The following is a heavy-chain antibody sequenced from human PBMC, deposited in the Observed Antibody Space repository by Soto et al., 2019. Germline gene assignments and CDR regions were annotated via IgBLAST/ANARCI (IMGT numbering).Heavy chain of an antibody. V-gene: IGHV6-1*01. CDR2: TYYRSKWYN. CDR1: GDSVSSNSAA. CDR3: AREGVEQLWLWDAFDI. Sequence: PSQTLSLTCAISGDSVSSNSAAWNWIRQSPSRGLEWLGRTYYRSKWYNDYAVSVKSRITINPDTSKNQISLKLNSMTPEDTVLYYCAREGVEQLWLWDAFDIWGQGTMVTVSS. J-gene: IGHJ3*02. D-gene: IGHD5-18*01.